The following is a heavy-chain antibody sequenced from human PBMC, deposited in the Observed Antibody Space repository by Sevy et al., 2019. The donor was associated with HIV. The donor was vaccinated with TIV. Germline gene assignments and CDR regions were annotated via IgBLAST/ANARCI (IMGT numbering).Heavy chain of an antibody. J-gene: IGHJ3*02. CDR2: ISAYNGNT. CDR3: ARDLGRITMIVVVISAFDI. CDR1: GYTFTSYG. V-gene: IGHV1-18*01. Sequence: ASVKVSCKASGYTFTSYGISWVRQAPGQGLEWMGWISAYNGNTNYAQKLQGRVTMTTDTSTSTAYMELRSLRSDGTAVYYCARDLGRITMIVVVISAFDIWGQGTMVTVSS. D-gene: IGHD3-22*01.